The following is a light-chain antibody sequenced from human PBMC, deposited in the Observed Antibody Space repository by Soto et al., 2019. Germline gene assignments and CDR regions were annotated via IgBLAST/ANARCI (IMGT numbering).Light chain of an antibody. J-gene: IGKJ2*01. CDR3: QQYGSSGYT. V-gene: IGKV3-20*01. CDR1: QRVSSSY. CDR2: GAS. Sequence: EIVLTQSPGTLSLSPGERATLSCRASQRVSSSYLAWYQQKPGQAPRLRIYGASSRATGIPDRFSGSGSGTDFTLTISRLEPEDFAVYYCQQYGSSGYTFGQGTKLEIK.